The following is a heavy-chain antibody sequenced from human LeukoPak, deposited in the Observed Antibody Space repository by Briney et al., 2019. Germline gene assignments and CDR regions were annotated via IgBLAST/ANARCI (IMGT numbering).Heavy chain of an antibody. CDR1: GGSFSGYY. J-gene: IGHJ4*02. CDR2: INHSGST. V-gene: IGHV4-34*01. D-gene: IGHD3-3*01. CDR3: ARGVSFTPHTIFSQKRGLFDY. Sequence: KPSETLSLTCAVYGGSFSGYYWSWIRQPPGKGLEWIGEINHSGSTNYNPSLKSRVTISVDTSKNQFSLKLSSVTAADTAVYYCARGVSFTPHTIFSQKRGLFDYWGQGTLVTVSS.